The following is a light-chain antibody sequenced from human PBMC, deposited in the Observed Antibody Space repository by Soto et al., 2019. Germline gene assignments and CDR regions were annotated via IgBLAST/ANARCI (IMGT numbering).Light chain of an antibody. Sequence: QSVLTQPASVSGSPGQSITISCTGTSSDVGAYVFVSWYQQHPDKAPKLMIYEVSNRPSGVSNRFSGSKSVNTATLTISGLQAEDEADYYCSSYTSSSTRVFGTGTKLTVL. CDR1: SSDVGAYVF. CDR3: SSYTSSSTRV. CDR2: EVS. V-gene: IGLV2-14*03. J-gene: IGLJ1*01.